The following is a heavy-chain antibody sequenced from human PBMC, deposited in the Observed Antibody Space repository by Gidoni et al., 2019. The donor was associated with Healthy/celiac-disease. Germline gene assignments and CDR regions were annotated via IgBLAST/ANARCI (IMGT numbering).Heavy chain of an antibody. CDR2: ISWNSGSI. CDR3: AKDSRYCSGGSCSSYYYYGMDV. CDR1: GINYDDYA. V-gene: IGHV3-9*01. Sequence: EAQLVEAGGGLVQPGRSLRLSCEASGINYDDYASHWVRQAPGNGLEWVSGISWNSGSIGDADSVKGRFTISRDNAKNSLYLQMNSLRAEDTALYYCAKDSRYCSGGSCSSYYYYGMDVWGQGTTVTVSS. D-gene: IGHD2-15*01. J-gene: IGHJ6*02.